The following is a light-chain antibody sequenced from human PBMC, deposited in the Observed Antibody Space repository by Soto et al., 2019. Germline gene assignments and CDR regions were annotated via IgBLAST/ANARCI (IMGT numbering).Light chain of an antibody. CDR2: LGS. CDR1: QSLLHSNGYNY. CDR3: MQALQTAWT. V-gene: IGKV2-28*01. J-gene: IGKJ1*01. Sequence: DIVMTQSPLSLPVTPGEPASISCRSSQSLLHSNGYNYLDWYLQKPGQSPQLLISLGSNRASGVPDRFSGSGSGTDFTLKISRLEAEDVGVYYCMQALQTAWTFGQGTKVEIK.